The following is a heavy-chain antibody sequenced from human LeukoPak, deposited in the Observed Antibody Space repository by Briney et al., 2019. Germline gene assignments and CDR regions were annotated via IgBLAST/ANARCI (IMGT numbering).Heavy chain of an antibody. Sequence: SETLSLTCSVSGGSIRGYYWSWIRQPAEKGLEWIGRIFTDGSTNYNPSLKSRVTMSVDTSSNQFSLKLRSVTAADTAVYYCARDLGLSLDYWGQGTLVTVSS. CDR3: ARDLGLSLDY. J-gene: IGHJ4*02. D-gene: IGHD3-16*01. V-gene: IGHV4-4*07. CDR2: IFTDGST. CDR1: GGSIRGYY.